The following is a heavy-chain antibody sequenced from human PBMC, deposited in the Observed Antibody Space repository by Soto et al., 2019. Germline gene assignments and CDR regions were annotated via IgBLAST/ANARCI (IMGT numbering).Heavy chain of an antibody. CDR2: INPNSGAT. CDR3: ARDSVSTIGDFDN. CDR1: GYSFTGYY. D-gene: IGHD5-12*01. V-gene: IGHV1-2*02. Sequence: QVQLVQSGAEMKKPGASVTVSCTASGYSFTGYYLHWVRQAPGQGLEWLGWINPNSGATNHAQKFQGRVTMTRDRSITTAYMDLNRLTSDDTAVYYCARDSVSTIGDFDNWGQGTLVTVSS. J-gene: IGHJ4*02.